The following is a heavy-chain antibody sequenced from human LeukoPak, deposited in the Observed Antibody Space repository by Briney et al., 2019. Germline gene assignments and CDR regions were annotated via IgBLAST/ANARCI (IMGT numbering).Heavy chain of an antibody. V-gene: IGHV3-23*01. CDR3: AKDSPQGIAVAGTFDY. CDR1: GFTFSSYA. Sequence: PGGSLRLSCAASGFTFSSYAMSWVRQAPGKGLEWVSAISGSGGSTYYADSVKGRFTISRDNSKNTLYLQMNSLRAEDTAVYYCAKDSPQGIAVAGTFDYWGQGTLVTVSS. D-gene: IGHD6-19*01. J-gene: IGHJ4*02. CDR2: ISGSGGST.